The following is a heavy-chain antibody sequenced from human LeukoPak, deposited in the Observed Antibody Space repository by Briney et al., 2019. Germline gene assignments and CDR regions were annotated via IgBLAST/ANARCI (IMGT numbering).Heavy chain of an antibody. CDR2: ITNKPKSYNT. V-gene: IGHV3-72*01. CDR3: ARGFHYDFWSGSYYFDY. J-gene: IGHJ4*02. Sequence: GGSLRLSCAASGFTFSDHYMDWVRQAPGKGLEWVGRITNKPKSYNTEYAASVKGRFTISRDDSKNSLYLQMNSLKTEDTAMYYCARGFHYDFWSGSYYFDYWGQGTLVTVPS. CDR1: GFTFSDHY. D-gene: IGHD3-3*01.